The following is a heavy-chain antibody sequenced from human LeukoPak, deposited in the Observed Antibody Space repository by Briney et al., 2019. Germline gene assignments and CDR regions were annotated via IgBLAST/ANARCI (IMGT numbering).Heavy chain of an antibody. CDR1: GYSISDGYY. CDR3: ARDGVEVRSPRPFAY. Sequence: AETLSLTCTVSGYSISDGYYWGWIRQPPGKCLEWIGNSHITGASFYNPSLKRRLTISSDTSKNRLSLKLSSVTAADTALYYCARDGVEVRSPRPFAYWGKGTQVTVSS. J-gene: IGHJ4*02. D-gene: IGHD2-8*01. V-gene: IGHV4-38-2*02. CDR2: SHITGAS.